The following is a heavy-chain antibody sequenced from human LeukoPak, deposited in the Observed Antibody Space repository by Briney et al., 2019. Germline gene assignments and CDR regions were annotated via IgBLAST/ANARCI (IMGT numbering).Heavy chain of an antibody. V-gene: IGHV3-74*01. D-gene: IGHD3-16*01. Sequence: GGSLRLSCAASGFTFSSYWMHWVRQAPGKGLVWVSRINSDASSTSYAYSVKGRFTISRDNAKNTLYLQMNSLRAEDTAVYYCGGAWDYMDVWGKGTTVTFSS. CDR2: INSDASST. J-gene: IGHJ6*03. CDR1: GFTFSSYW. CDR3: GGAWDYMDV.